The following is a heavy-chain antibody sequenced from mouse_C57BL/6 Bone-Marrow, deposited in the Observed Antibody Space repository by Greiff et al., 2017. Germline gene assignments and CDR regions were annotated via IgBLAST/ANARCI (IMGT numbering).Heavy chain of an antibody. CDR3: ASPHYYGSSHWYFDV. V-gene: IGHV1-72*01. CDR1: GYTFTSYW. D-gene: IGHD1-1*01. J-gene: IGHJ1*03. Sequence: QVQLKQPGAELVKPGASVKLSCKASGYTFTSYWMHWVKQRPGRGLEWIGRIDPNSGGTKYNEKFKSKATLTVDKPSSTAYMQLSSLTSEDSAVYYCASPHYYGSSHWYFDVWGTGTTVTVSS. CDR2: IDPNSGGT.